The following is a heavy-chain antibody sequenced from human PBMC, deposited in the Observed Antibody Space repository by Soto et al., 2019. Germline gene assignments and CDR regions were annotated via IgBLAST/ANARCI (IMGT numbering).Heavy chain of an antibody. CDR2: ISSSSSYI. J-gene: IGHJ1*01. CDR3: ARDLVAAGEYFQH. Sequence: EVQLVESGGGLVKPGGSLRLSCAASGFTFSSYSMNWVRQAPGKGLEWVSSISSSSSYIYYADSVKGRFTISRDNAKNSLYLQMNSLRAEDTAVYYCARDLVAAGEYFQHWGQGTLVTVSS. V-gene: IGHV3-21*01. D-gene: IGHD2-15*01. CDR1: GFTFSSYS.